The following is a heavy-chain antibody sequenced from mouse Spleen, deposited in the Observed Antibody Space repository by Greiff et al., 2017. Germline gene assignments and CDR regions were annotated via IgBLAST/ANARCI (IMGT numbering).Heavy chain of an antibody. J-gene: IGHJ1*03. Sequence: QVQLKESGAELARPGASVKLSCKASGYTFTSYGISWVKQRTGQGLEWIGEIYPRSGNTYYNEKFKGKATLTADKSSSTAYMELRSLTSEDSAVYFCARDGDGYFDVWGTGTTVTVSS. V-gene: IGHV1-81*01. CDR3: ARDGDGYFDV. CDR2: IYPRSGNT. CDR1: GYTFTSYG.